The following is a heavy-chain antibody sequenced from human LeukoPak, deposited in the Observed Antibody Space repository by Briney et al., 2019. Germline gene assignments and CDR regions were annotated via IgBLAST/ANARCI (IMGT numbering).Heavy chain of an antibody. V-gene: IGHV3-74*01. D-gene: IGHD1-26*01. CDR2: INSDGTT. CDR3: ARPMSGSFDY. Sequence: GGSLRLSCVASGFTFSNYWMHWVRHPPGKGLVWVSRINSDGTTIYADSVKGRFTISRDNAKNTLYLQMNSLRAEDTAVYYCARPMSGSFDYWGQGTLVTVSS. CDR1: GFTFSNYW. J-gene: IGHJ4*02.